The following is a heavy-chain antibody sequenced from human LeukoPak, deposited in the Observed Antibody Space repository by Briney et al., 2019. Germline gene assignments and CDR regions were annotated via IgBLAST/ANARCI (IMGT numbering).Heavy chain of an antibody. CDR1: GFAFSDYA. J-gene: IGHJ1*01. CDR3: ARDLDDYNTLAPFFQH. V-gene: IGHV3-23*01. D-gene: IGHD5-24*01. Sequence: GGSLRLSCAASGFAFSDYAMSWVRQGPRKGLQWVSTISISGDNTYYADSVKGRFTISRDNSKNTLYLQMNSLSVEDTAVYYCARDLDDYNTLAPFFQHWGLGTLVTVSS. CDR2: ISISGDNT.